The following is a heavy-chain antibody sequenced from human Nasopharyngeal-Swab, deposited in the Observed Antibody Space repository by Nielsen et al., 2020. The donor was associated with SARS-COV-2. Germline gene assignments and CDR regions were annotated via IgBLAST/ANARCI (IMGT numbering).Heavy chain of an antibody. CDR3: AKDRWGIAAALDY. D-gene: IGHD6-13*01. V-gene: IGHV3-21*01. Sequence: GESLKISCAASGFTFSSYSMNWVRQAPGKGLEWVSSISSSSSYIYYADSVKGRFTISRDNSKNTLYLQMNSLRAEDTAVYYCAKDRWGIAAALDYWGQGTLVTVSS. J-gene: IGHJ4*02. CDR1: GFTFSSYS. CDR2: ISSSSSYI.